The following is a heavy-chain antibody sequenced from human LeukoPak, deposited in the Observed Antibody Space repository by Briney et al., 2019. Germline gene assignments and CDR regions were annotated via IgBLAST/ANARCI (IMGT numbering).Heavy chain of an antibody. CDR1: GGSLSSGGYF. CDR3: ASRLEAAAMHWYFDL. V-gene: IGHV4-31*02. J-gene: IGHJ2*01. D-gene: IGHD6-13*01. Sequence: SETLSLTCTVSGGSLSSGGYFWSWIRQHPGKGLGWIGYIYYSGHTHYNPSLKSRLTISADTSKNQFSLMLSSVTAADTAVYYCASRLEAAAMHWYFDLWGRGTLVTVSS. CDR2: IYYSGHT.